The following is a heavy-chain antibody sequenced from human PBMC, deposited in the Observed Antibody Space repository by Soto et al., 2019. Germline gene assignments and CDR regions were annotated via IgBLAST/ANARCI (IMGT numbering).Heavy chain of an antibody. Sequence: QVQLVQSGAEVKKPGASVKVSCKASGYTFTSYAMHWVRQAPGQRLEWMGWINAGNGNTKYSQKFQGRVTIHRDTSASTAYMELSSLRSEDTAVYYCARDRGIAVAGTFAPWGQGTLVTVAS. J-gene: IGHJ5*02. CDR2: INAGNGNT. CDR3: ARDRGIAVAGTFAP. CDR1: GYTFTSYA. V-gene: IGHV1-3*01. D-gene: IGHD6-19*01.